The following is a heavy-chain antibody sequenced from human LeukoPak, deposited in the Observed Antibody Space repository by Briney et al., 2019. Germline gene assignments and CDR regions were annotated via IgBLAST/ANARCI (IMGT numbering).Heavy chain of an antibody. D-gene: IGHD1-1*01. V-gene: IGHV4-34*01. CDR2: INHSGST. J-gene: IGHJ4*02. CDR1: GGSFSGYY. Sequence: SETLSLTCAVYGGSFSGYYWSWIRQPPGKGLEWIGEINHSGSTNYNPSLKSRVTISVDTSKNQFSLKLSSVTAADTAVYYCARAEVPHSFSFDYWGQGTLVTVSS. CDR3: ARAEVPHSFSFDY.